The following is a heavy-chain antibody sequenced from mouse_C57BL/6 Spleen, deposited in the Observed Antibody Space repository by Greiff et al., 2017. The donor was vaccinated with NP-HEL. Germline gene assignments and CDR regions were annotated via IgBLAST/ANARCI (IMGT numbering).Heavy chain of an antibody. CDR1: GYTFTSYW. V-gene: IGHV1-55*01. D-gene: IGHD2-4*01. CDR3: ARNGTRYDYAYAMDY. Sequence: QVQLQQPGAELVKPGASVKMSCTASGYTFTSYWITWVKQRPGQGLEWLGDIYPGSGSAKYNEMFKSKATLKVNTSSRTAYMQLSSLTSEVSAVDYGARNGTRYDYAYAMDYWGQGTSVTVSS. CDR2: IYPGSGSA. J-gene: IGHJ4*01.